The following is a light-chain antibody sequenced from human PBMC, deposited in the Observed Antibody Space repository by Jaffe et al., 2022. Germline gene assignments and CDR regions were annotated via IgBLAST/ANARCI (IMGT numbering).Light chain of an antibody. J-gene: IGKJ4*01. CDR2: WAS. CDR1: QSVLYSSNNKNY. V-gene: IGKV4-1*01. CDR3: QQYYSISRA. Sequence: DIVMTQSPDSLAVSLGERATINCKSSQSVLYSSNNKNYLAWYQQKPGQPPKLLIYWASTRESGVPDRFSGSGSGTDFTLTISSLQAEDVAVYYCQQYYSISRAFGGGTKVEIK.